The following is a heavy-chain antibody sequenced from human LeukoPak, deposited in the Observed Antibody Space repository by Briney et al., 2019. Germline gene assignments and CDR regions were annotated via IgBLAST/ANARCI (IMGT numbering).Heavy chain of an antibody. CDR3: ATWRTAKTGFDY. D-gene: IGHD1-1*01. V-gene: IGHV4-39*01. CDR2: IYYSGSP. J-gene: IGHJ4*02. CDR1: GGTISTNIYY. Sequence: SETLSLTCTVSGGTISTNIYYWAWIRQPPGKGLECIGSIYYSGSPYYNPSLKSRVTISVDTSKNQFSLRLSSVTAADTAVYYCATWRTAKTGFDYWGQGTLVTVSS.